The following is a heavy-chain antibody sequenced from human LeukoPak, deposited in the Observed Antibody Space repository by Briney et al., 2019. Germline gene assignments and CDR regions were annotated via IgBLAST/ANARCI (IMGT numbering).Heavy chain of an antibody. CDR1: GDSINSLDL. J-gene: IGHJ4*02. CDR3: AGLVGRYSSGLYYYCFDY. D-gene: IGHD3-22*01. CDR2: MYLSGTT. Sequence: PSETLSLTCTVSGDSINSLDLWSWVRQPPGKGLEWIGEMYLSGTTHSNPSVKSRVTISIDKSKNQFFLNLSSVTAADTAVYYCAGLVGRYSSGLYYYCFDYWGQGTLVTASS. V-gene: IGHV4-4*02.